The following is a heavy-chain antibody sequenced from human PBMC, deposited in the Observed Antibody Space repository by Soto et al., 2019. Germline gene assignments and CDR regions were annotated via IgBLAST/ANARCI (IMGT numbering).Heavy chain of an antibody. Sequence: KESGPSLVKPTQTLTLTCTFSGFSLSTGGVGVGWIRQPPGKALEWLALIYWEDDKRYSPSLRSRLTVTKDTSKNQVVLTMTNMDPVDTATYYCAHSRCGGDCLQSYSSHYYYGMDVWGQGTTVTVSS. D-gene: IGHD2-21*02. V-gene: IGHV2-5*02. CDR3: AHSRCGGDCLQSYSSHYYYGMDV. J-gene: IGHJ6*02. CDR2: IYWEDDK. CDR1: GFSLSTGGVG.